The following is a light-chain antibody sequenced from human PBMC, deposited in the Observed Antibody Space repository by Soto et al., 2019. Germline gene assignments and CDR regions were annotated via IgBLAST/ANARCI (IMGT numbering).Light chain of an antibody. Sequence: DIVMTQSPDSLAVSLGERATINCKSSQSVLYSPNNNNYLAWYQQKPGRPPQLLVYWASTRQSGVPDRFSGSGSGTDFTLTISSLQAEDVAVYYCQQYYSPPFTFGPGTKVDIK. CDR1: QSVLYSPNNNNY. V-gene: IGKV4-1*01. J-gene: IGKJ3*01. CDR2: WAS. CDR3: QQYYSPPFT.